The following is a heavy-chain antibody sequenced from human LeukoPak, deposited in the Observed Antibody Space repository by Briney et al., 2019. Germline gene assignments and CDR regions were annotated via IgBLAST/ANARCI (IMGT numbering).Heavy chain of an antibody. CDR2: IIPIFGTA. CDR1: GGTFSSYA. Sequence: ASVKVSCKASGGTFSSYAISWVRQAPGQGLEWMGGIIPIFGTANYAQKFQGRVTITTDESTSTAYMELSSLRSEDTAVYYCASSYTTPQYYYYYYMDVWGQGTTVTVSS. V-gene: IGHV1-69*05. D-gene: IGHD3-16*02. J-gene: IGHJ6*03. CDR3: ASSYTTPQYYYYYYMDV.